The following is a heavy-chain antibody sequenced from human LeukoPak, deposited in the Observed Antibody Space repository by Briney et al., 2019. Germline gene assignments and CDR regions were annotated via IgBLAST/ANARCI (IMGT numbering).Heavy chain of an antibody. CDR3: VKGAKYSGSSVDYFYMDV. CDR2: ISGSGDNT. CDR1: GFTFGDYA. V-gene: IGHV3-23*01. Sequence: GGSLRLSCITSGFTFGDYAMSWVRQAPGKGLEWVSVISGSGDNTYQADSVKGRFIISRDNSNNTLSVQMNSLRAEDTAVYYCVKGAKYSGSSVDYFYMDVWAKGTTVTVSS. D-gene: IGHD1-26*01. J-gene: IGHJ6*03.